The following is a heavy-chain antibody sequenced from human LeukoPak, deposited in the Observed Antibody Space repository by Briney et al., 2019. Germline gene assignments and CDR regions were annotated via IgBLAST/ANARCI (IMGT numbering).Heavy chain of an antibody. CDR1: GFTFSSYA. J-gene: IGHJ1*01. D-gene: IGHD1-26*01. CDR3: AKDPPEISGSYLAEYFQH. Sequence: PGGSLRLSCAASGFTFSSYAMSWVRQAPGKGLEWVSAISGSGGSTYYADSVKGRFTISRDNSKNTLYLQMNSLRAEDTAVYYCAKDPPEISGSYLAEYFQHWGQGTLVTVSS. CDR2: ISGSGGST. V-gene: IGHV3-23*01.